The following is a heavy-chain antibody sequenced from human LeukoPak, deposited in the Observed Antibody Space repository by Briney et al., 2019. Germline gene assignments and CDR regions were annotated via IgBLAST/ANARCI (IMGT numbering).Heavy chain of an antibody. J-gene: IGHJ4*02. CDR1: GGSISSGDYY. V-gene: IGHV4-61*08. CDR2: IYYSGST. CDR3: ARGYDFWSGYYGGFDY. Sequence: PSQTLSLTCTVSGGSISSGDYYWSWIRQPPGKGLEWIGYIYYSGSTNYNPSLKSRVTISVDTSKNQFSLKLSSVTAADTAVYYCARGYDFWSGYYGGFDYWGQGTLVTVSS. D-gene: IGHD3-3*01.